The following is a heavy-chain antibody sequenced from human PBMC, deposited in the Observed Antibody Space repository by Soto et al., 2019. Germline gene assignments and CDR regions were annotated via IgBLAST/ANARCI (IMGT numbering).Heavy chain of an antibody. CDR1: GGTFSSYA. V-gene: IGHV1-69*13. CDR2: IIPIFGTA. D-gene: IGHD4-17*01. J-gene: IGHJ6*02. Sequence: GASGKVSCKASGGTFSSYAISWVRQAPGQGREWREEIIPIFGTANYAQKFQGRVTITADESTSTAYMELSSLRSEDTAVYYCAREGDATTVDGMDVWGQGTTVTVSS. CDR3: AREGDATTVDGMDV.